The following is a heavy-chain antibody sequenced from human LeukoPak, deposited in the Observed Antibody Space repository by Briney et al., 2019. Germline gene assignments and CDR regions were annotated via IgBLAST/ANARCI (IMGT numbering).Heavy chain of an antibody. CDR1: GFTFSNAW. D-gene: IGHD3-16*02. V-gene: IGHV3-15*01. CDR2: IKSKTDGGTT. CDR3: TTDSGYDYVWGSYRHDY. Sequence: PGGSLRLSCAASGFTFSNAWMSWVRQAPGKGLEWVGRIKSKTDGGTTDYAAPMKGRFTISRDDSKNTLYLQMNSLKTEDTAVYYCTTDSGYDYVWGSYRHDYWGQGTLVTVSS. J-gene: IGHJ4*02.